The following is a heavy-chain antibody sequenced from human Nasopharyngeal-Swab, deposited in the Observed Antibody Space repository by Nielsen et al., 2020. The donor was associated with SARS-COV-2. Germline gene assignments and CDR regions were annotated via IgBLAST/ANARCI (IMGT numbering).Heavy chain of an antibody. CDR3: ARDPYGDGSNDY. Sequence: ASVKVSCKTSGYTFSSYYVHWVRQAPGQGLEWMAIINPSGGTTGYAQKFQGRVTLTRDTSTNTVYMELSSLRSEDTAVYYCARDPYGDGSNDYWGQGTLVTVSS. J-gene: IGHJ4*02. V-gene: IGHV1-46*01. CDR2: INPSGGTT. D-gene: IGHD4-17*01. CDR1: GYTFSSYY.